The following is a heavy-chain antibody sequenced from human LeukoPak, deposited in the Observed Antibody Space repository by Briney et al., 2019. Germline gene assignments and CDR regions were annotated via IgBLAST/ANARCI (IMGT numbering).Heavy chain of an antibody. D-gene: IGHD4-17*01. CDR2: INHSGST. CDR3: ARDKVDDYGDYEESNYYGMDV. V-gene: IGHV4-34*01. J-gene: IGHJ6*02. CDR1: GGSFSGYY. Sequence: SETLSLTCAVYGGSFSGYYWSWIRQPPGKGLEWIGEINHSGSTNYNPSLKSRVTISVDTSKNQFSLKLSSVTAADTAVYYCARDKVDDYGDYEESNYYGMDVWGQGTTVTVSS.